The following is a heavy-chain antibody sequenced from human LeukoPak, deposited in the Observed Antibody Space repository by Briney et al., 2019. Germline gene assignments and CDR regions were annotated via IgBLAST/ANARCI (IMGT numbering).Heavy chain of an antibody. V-gene: IGHV4-34*01. CDR2: INHSGST. J-gene: IGHJ3*02. Sequence: SETLSLTCAVYGGSFSGYYWSWIRQPPGKGLEWIGEINHSGSTNYNPSLKSRVTISVDTSKNQFSLKLSSVTAADTAVYYCARVPDPVVATILGYDAFDIWGQGTMVTVSS. CDR3: ARVPDPVVATILGYDAFDI. CDR1: GGSFSGYY. D-gene: IGHD5-12*01.